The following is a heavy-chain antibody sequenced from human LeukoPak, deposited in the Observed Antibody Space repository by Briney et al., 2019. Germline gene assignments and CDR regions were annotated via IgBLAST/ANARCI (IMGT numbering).Heavy chain of an antibody. J-gene: IGHJ4*02. D-gene: IGHD1-26*01. CDR3: ASVVGATWYYFDY. Sequence: SVNVSCKASGGTFSIYAISWVRQAPGQGLEWMGGIIPIFGTANYAQKFQGRVTITADESTSTAYMELSSLRSEDTAVYYCASVVGATWYYFDYWGQGTLVTVSS. CDR2: IIPIFGTA. CDR1: GGTFSIYA. V-gene: IGHV1-69*13.